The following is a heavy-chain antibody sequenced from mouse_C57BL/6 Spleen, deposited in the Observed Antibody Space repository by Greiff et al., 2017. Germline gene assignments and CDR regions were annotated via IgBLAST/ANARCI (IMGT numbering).Heavy chain of an antibody. Sequence: EVQRVESGGGLVKPGGSLKLSCAASGFTFSSYAMSWVRQTPEKRLEWVATISDGGSYTYYPDNVKGRFTISRDNAKNNLYLQMSHLKSEDTAMYYCARDRRGEDYAMDYWGQGTSVTVSS. J-gene: IGHJ4*01. CDR3: ARDRRGEDYAMDY. CDR2: ISDGGSYT. CDR1: GFTFSSYA. V-gene: IGHV5-4*01.